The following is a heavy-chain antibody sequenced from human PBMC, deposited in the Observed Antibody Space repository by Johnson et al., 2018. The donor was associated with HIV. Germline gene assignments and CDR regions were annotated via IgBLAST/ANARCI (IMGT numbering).Heavy chain of an antibody. CDR3: AKGCGSAMVPFAFDI. CDR1: GFTFSSYA. J-gene: IGHJ3*02. D-gene: IGHD5-18*01. Sequence: VESGGGLVQPGGSLRLSCAAPGFTFSSYAMSWVRQAPGKRLEWVSGISWNSGSIGYADSVKGRFTISRDNAKNSLYLQMNSLRAEDTALYYCAKGCGSAMVPFAFDIWGQGTMVTVSS. V-gene: IGHV3-9*01. CDR2: ISWNSGSI.